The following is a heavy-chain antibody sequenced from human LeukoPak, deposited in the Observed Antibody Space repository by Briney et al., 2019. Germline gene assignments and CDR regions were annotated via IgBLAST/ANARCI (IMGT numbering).Heavy chain of an antibody. CDR2: ISSSGSTI. J-gene: IGHJ4*02. CDR3: ARPRGCGSARCNYFDY. CDR1: GFTFSSYE. Sequence: GGSLRLSCAASGFTFSSYEMNWVRQAPGKGLEWVSYISSSGSTIYYADSVKGRFTLSRDNAKNSLYLQLNSLRPEDSAVYYCARPRGCGSARCNYFDYWGQGTLVTVSS. D-gene: IGHD2-2*01. V-gene: IGHV3-48*03.